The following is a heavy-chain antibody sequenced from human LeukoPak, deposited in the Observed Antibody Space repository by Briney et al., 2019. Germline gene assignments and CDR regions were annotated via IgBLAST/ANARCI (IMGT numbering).Heavy chain of an antibody. D-gene: IGHD1-14*01. CDR1: GFTFSSYA. V-gene: IGHV3-23*01. CDR3: AKNPRRRKTSFYSIIDY. Sequence: GGSLRLSCAASGFTFSSYAMSWVRQAPGKGLEWVSAISGSGGSTYYADSVKGRFTISRDNSKNTLYLQMNSLRAEDTAVYYCAKNPRRRKTSFYSIIDYWGQGTLVTVSS. J-gene: IGHJ4*02. CDR2: ISGSGGST.